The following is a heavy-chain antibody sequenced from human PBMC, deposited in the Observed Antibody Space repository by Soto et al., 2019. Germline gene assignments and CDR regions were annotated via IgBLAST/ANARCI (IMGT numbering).Heavy chain of an antibody. V-gene: IGHV4-59*08. D-gene: IGHD6-13*01. Sequence: QVQLQESGPGRVKPSETLSLTCTVSGGSIRSYYWSWIRQPLGKGLEWIGYVYYSGGTNYNPSIKSRVTISVATSKNQFSLKLSSVTAADTDGYYCATESRSWYGAICDYWGQGTLVTVSS. J-gene: IGHJ4*02. CDR1: GGSIRSYY. CDR2: VYYSGGT. CDR3: ATESRSWYGAICDY.